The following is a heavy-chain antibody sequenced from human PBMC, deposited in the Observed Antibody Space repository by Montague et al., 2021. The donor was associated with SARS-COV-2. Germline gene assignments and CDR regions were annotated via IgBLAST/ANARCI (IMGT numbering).Heavy chain of an antibody. CDR2: ICYRKST. Sequence: SETLSLTCSGLGSWNCGADRKCTRLHPSHTLESIGDICYRKSTNYNPSLKSRVTISVDTSKNQFSLKLSSVTAADTAVYYCARVKRGYYYGLGVSAHFDYWGQGTMVTVSS. V-gene: IGHV4-59*01. CDR3: ARVKRGYYYGLGVSAHFDY. J-gene: IGHJ4*02. CDR1: GSWNCGAD. D-gene: IGHD3-10*01.